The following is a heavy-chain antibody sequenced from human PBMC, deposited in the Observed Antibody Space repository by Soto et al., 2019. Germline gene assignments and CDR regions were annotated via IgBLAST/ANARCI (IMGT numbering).Heavy chain of an antibody. CDR2: IWFDGTNK. D-gene: IGHD2-2*01. CDR3: ARERGEDCSGTSCSRSDVFDI. J-gene: IGHJ3*02. CDR1: GFTFGSYG. V-gene: IGHV3-33*01. Sequence: GGSLRLSCAASGFTFGSYGMHWVRQAPGKGLEWVAVIWFDGTNKFYTDSVRGRFTISRDNSKNTLYLQMNSLRAEDTAVYYCARERGEDCSGTSCSRSDVFDIWGQGTMVTVSS.